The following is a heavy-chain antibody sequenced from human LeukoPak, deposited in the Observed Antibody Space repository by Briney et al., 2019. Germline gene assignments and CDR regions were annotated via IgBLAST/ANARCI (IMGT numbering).Heavy chain of an antibody. V-gene: IGHV1-18*01. CDR1: GYTFTSYG. Sequence: ASVKVSCKASGYTFTSYGILWVRQAPGQGLEWMGWIRPYNGKTNYAQKCRGRVTMTTDTSTTTAYMELRSLMSDDTAVYYCARGVDPWPWFFDLWGRGTLVTVSS. CDR2: IRPYNGKT. J-gene: IGHJ2*01. CDR3: ARGVDPWPWFFDL.